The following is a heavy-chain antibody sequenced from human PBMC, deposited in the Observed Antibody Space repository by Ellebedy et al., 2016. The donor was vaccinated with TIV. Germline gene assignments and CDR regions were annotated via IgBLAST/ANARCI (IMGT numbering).Heavy chain of an antibody. J-gene: IGHJ6*02. CDR2: MNPNSGNT. CDR3: ARDRRRIVRFLEWFGDHYYGMDV. Sequence: AASVKVSCKASGYTFTSYDINWVRQATGQGLEWMGWMNPNSGNTGYAQKLQGRVTMTTDTSTSTAYMELRSLRSDDTAVYYCARDRRRIVRFLEWFGDHYYGMDVWGQGTTVNVSS. CDR1: GYTFTSYD. D-gene: IGHD3-3*01. V-gene: IGHV1-8*01.